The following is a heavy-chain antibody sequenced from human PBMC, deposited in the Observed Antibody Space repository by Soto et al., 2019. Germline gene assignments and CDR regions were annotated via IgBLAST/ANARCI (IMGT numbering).Heavy chain of an antibody. CDR1: GFSFRSYW. D-gene: IGHD3-9*01. J-gene: IGHJ4*02. CDR2: ISSDGSST. V-gene: IGHV3-74*01. CDR3: AREYYGVLTGYYNDY. Sequence: EVQLVESGGGLVQSGWSLGLSCAASGFSFRSYWMHWVRQAPGKGLVWVARISSDGSSTTYADSANGRFTISRANAANTLYLQMSSLRAEDTAVYYCAREYYGVLTGYYNDYWGQGTLVTVSS.